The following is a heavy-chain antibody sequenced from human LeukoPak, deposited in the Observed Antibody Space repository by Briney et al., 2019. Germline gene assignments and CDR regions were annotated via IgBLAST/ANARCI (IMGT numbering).Heavy chain of an antibody. Sequence: GGFLRLSCVVSGFNFNNYAMSWVRQTPGKGLEWVSVFRGSGGFTHYADSVKGRFTISRDNSKNTVYLQMNSLRAEDTAVYYCARDSPGLYPFDTWGQGTLVTVSS. V-gene: IGHV3-23*01. D-gene: IGHD2-15*01. CDR3: ARDSPGLYPFDT. CDR2: FRGSGGFT. J-gene: IGHJ4*02. CDR1: GFNFNNYA.